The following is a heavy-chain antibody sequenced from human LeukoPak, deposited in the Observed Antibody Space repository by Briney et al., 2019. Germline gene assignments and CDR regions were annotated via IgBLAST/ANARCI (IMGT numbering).Heavy chain of an antibody. CDR1: GYTFTSFY. Sequence: ASVKVSCKASGYTFTSFYIHWVRQAPGQGLEWMGMINPSGGSTSHAQKFQGRVTMTRDTSTSTVYMELSSLKSEDTAVYYCARDSFPIYYGNTDYQPIDPWGQGTLVTVSS. V-gene: IGHV1-46*01. CDR2: INPSGGST. J-gene: IGHJ5*02. D-gene: IGHD2-21*01. CDR3: ARDSFPIYYGNTDYQPIDP.